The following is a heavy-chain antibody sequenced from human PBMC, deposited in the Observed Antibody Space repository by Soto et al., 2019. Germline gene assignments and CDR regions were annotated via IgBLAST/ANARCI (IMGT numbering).Heavy chain of an antibody. V-gene: IGHV3-23*01. D-gene: IGHD5-12*01. CDR3: AKLTGSSGYDAFDF. CDR2: ISGSSGII. J-gene: IGHJ4*02. Sequence: EVQLLESGGGLVQPGGSLRLSCAASGFTFSTYAMTWVRQAPGKGLEWVSSISGSSGIINYADSVKGRLTISRDNTKNAVDLQLNSLRVEDTAIYYCAKLTGSSGYDAFDFWGQGTLVTVSS. CDR1: GFTFSTYA.